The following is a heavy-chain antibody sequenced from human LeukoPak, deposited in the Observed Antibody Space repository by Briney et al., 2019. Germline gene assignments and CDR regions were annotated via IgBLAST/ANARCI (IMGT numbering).Heavy chain of an antibody. D-gene: IGHD3-9*01. J-gene: IGHJ4*02. CDR1: GGSFSGYY. V-gene: IGHV4-34*01. CDR2: INHSGST. CDR3: ARGSSYDILTGYPSSFFYVY. Sequence: SETLSLTCAVYGGSFSGYYWSWIRQPPGKGLEWIGEINHSGSTNYNPSLKSRVTISVDTSKNQFSLKLSSVTAADTAVYYCARGSSYDILTGYPSSFFYVYWGQGTLVTVSS.